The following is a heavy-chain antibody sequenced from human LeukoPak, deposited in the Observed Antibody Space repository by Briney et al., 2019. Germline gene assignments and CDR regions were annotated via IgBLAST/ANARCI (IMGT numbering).Heavy chain of an antibody. J-gene: IGHJ4*02. CDR3: ARALSLVGIALAGY. D-gene: IGHD2-15*01. V-gene: IGHV1-2*02. Sequence: ASVKVSCKASGYTFTSYAMNWVRQAPGQGLEWMGWINPNSGGTNYAQKFQGRVTMTRDTSISTAYMELSRLRSDDTAVYYCARALSLVGIALAGYWGQGTLVTVSS. CDR1: GYTFTSYA. CDR2: INPNSGGT.